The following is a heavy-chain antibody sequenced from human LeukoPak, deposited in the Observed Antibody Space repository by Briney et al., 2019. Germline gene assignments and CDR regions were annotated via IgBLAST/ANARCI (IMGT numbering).Heavy chain of an antibody. CDR1: GFTFSSYT. J-gene: IGHJ4*02. V-gene: IGHV3-21*01. Sequence: GGSLRFSCAASGFTFSSYTMNWVRQAPGKGLEWVSSISSSSSYIYYADSVKGRFTISRDNAKNSLYLQMNSLRAEDTAVYYCARDPSPLGGYWGQGTLVTVSS. CDR2: ISSSSSYI. CDR3: ARDPSPLGGY.